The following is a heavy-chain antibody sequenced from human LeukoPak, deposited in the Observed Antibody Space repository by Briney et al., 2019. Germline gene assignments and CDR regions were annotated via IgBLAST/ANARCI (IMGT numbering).Heavy chain of an antibody. CDR1: GYTFTSYD. CDR2: MNPNSGST. J-gene: IGHJ4*02. Sequence: ASVKVSCKASGYTFTSYDINWVRQATGQGLEWMGWMNPNSGSTGYAQKFQGRVTMTRNTSISTAYMELSSLRSEDTAVYYCARLYCSGGSCYYYFDYWGQGTLVTVSS. V-gene: IGHV1-8*01. CDR3: ARLYCSGGSCYYYFDY. D-gene: IGHD2-15*01.